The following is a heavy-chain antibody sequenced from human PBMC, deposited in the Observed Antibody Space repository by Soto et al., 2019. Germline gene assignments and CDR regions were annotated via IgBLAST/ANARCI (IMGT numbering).Heavy chain of an antibody. D-gene: IGHD2-15*01. CDR2: ISDGGDLI. Sequence: PGGSLRLSCAASGFPFSNHAMSWVRQAPGKGLEWVSGISDGGDLIYYADSVKGRFSMSRDNSENMLYLQMTNLRAEDTAIYFCAKRQGTGLAAKNFDFWGQGTLGT. V-gene: IGHV3-23*01. CDR3: AKRQGTGLAAKNFDF. J-gene: IGHJ4*02. CDR1: GFPFSNHA.